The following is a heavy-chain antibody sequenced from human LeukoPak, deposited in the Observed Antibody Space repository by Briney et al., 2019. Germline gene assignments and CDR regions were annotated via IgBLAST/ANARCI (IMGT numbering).Heavy chain of an antibody. J-gene: IGHJ6*02. Sequence: GGSLRLSCAASGFTFSGYSRNWVRRALGKGLEWVSYISSGSSTIYYADSVKGRFTISRDNAKSSLYLQMNSLRDEDTAVYYCARWVTTAYYGIDVWGQGTTVTVSS. V-gene: IGHV3-48*02. CDR3: ARWVTTAYYGIDV. D-gene: IGHD4-17*01. CDR1: GFTFSGYS. CDR2: ISSGSSTI.